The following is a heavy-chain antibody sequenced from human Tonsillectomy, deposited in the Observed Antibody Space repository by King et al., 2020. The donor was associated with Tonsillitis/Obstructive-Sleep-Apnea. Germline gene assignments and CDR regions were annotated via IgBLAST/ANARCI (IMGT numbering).Heavy chain of an antibody. CDR1: GGTFSSYA. CDR3: ATPSDYYGSGRLDY. D-gene: IGHD3-10*01. V-gene: IGHV1-69*09. CDR2: IIPILGIA. J-gene: IGHJ4*02. Sequence: QLVQSGAEVKKPGSSVKVSCKASGGTFSSYAISWVRQAPGQGLEWMGRIIPILGIANYAQKFKGRVTITADKSTSTAYMELSSLRSEDTAVYYCATPSDYYGSGRLDYWGQGTLVTVSS.